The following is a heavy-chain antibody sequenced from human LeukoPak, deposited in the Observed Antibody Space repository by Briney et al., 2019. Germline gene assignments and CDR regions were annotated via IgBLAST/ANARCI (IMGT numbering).Heavy chain of an antibody. D-gene: IGHD1-26*01. CDR1: GGSISSYY. Sequence: SETLSLTCTVSGGSISSYYWGWIRQPPGKGLEWIGYIYYSGSTDYNPSLKSRVTISVDTSKNQFSLKLSSVTAADTAVYYCARERSGSYPPYYFDYWRQGALVTVSS. J-gene: IGHJ4*02. CDR2: IYYSGST. V-gene: IGHV4-59*01. CDR3: ARERSGSYPPYYFDY.